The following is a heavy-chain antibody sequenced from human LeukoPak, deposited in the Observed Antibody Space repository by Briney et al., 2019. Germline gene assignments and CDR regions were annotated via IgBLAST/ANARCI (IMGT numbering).Heavy chain of an antibody. CDR2: MNPNSGNT. Sequence: ASVKVSCKASGYTFTSCDINWVRQATGQGLEWMGWMNPNSGNTGYAQKFQGRVTITRNTSISTAYMELRSLRSDDTAVYYCAREQQQLVPGYYYGMDVWGQGTTVTVSS. CDR3: AREQQQLVPGYYYGMDV. J-gene: IGHJ6*02. V-gene: IGHV1-8*03. D-gene: IGHD6-13*01. CDR1: GYTFTSCD.